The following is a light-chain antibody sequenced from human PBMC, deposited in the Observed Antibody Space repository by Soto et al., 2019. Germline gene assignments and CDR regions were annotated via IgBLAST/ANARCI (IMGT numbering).Light chain of an antibody. CDR1: QSINSW. CDR3: QQYYSYPIT. Sequence: DIQLTQSPSFLSASVGDRVTITCRASQSINSWLAWYQQKPGKAPNLLIYDASSLESGVPSRFSGSESGTDFTLTISCLQSEDFATYYCQQYYSYPITFGQGTRLEIK. CDR2: DAS. V-gene: IGKV1-5*01. J-gene: IGKJ5*01.